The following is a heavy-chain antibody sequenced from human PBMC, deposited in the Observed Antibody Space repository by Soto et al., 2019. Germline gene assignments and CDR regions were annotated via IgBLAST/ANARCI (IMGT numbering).Heavy chain of an antibody. V-gene: IGHV3-74*01. CDR1: GFTFSSYW. CDR3: GRGGSDSPMAPGY. Sequence: GSLRLTCSASGFTFSSYWMHWVRQAPGKGLVWVSLINPDGSSTNYADSVKGRFTISRDNAKNTLYLQMNSLRAEDTAVFYCGRGGSDSPMAPGYWGQGTLVTVSS. CDR2: INPDGSST. J-gene: IGHJ4*02. D-gene: IGHD5-18*01.